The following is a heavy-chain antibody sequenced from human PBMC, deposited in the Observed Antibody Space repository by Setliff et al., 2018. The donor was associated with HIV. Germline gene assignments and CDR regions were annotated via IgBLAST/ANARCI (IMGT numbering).Heavy chain of an antibody. CDR1: GDSINTPHC. D-gene: IGHD1-26*01. V-gene: IGHV4-4*02. J-gene: IGHJ5*02. CDR3: VRNHEWALGT. Sequence: SETLSLTCAVSGDSINTPHCWSWVRQSPEKGLEWIGEVCQRGGINYNPFLWSRASISMDKPRNYFSLEMASMTAADTAVYFCVRNHEWALGTWGQGLLVTSPQ. CDR2: VCQRGGI.